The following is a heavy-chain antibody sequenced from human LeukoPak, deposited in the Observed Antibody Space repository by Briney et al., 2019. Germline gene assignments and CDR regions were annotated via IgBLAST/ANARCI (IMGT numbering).Heavy chain of an antibody. V-gene: IGHV3-23*01. CDR1: GFTFSSYA. CDR3: AKVGADTIFGVVSDFDY. CDR2: ISGSGGCT. D-gene: IGHD3-3*01. J-gene: IGHJ4*02. Sequence: PGGSLRLSCAASGFTFSSYAMSWVRQAPGKGLEWVSAISGSGGCTYYADSVKGRFTISRDNSKNTLYLQMNSLRAEDTAVYYCAKVGADTIFGVVSDFDYWGQGTLVTVSS.